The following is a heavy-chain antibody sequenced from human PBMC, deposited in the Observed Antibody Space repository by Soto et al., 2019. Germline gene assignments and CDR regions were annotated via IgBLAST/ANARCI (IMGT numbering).Heavy chain of an antibody. CDR1: GFMFSSYS. Sequence: QVQLVESGGGVVQPGTSLRLSCEASGFMFSSYSMFWVRQAPGKGLEWVAVVTYDGRNAYYGESVKGRFTISRDNPNNRLYLEMNSLRAEDTAVYYCGKGKGVTRSGVVYFDYWGLGTALTVSS. D-gene: IGHD3-3*01. CDR3: GKGKGVTRSGVVYFDY. V-gene: IGHV3-30*18. J-gene: IGHJ4*02. CDR2: VTYDGRNA.